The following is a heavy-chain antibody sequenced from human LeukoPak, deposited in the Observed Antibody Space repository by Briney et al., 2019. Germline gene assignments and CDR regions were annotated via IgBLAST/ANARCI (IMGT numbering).Heavy chain of an antibody. CDR3: AKVWIGSTGYYFDY. CDR1: GFTFSTYA. Sequence: GGSLRLSCAASGFTFSTYATSWVRQAPGKGLEWVSAVSGDSTNTYYADSVKGRFTISRDNSKNALYLQMNSLRAEDAALYYCAKVWIGSTGYYFDYWGQGTLVTVSS. CDR2: VSGDSTNT. V-gene: IGHV3-23*01. J-gene: IGHJ4*02. D-gene: IGHD3-22*01.